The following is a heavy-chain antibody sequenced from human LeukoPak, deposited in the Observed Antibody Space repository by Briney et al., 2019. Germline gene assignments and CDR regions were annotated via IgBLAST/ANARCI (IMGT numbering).Heavy chain of an antibody. CDR3: ARGGYYVSN. J-gene: IGHJ4*02. Sequence: PGGSLRLSCAASGFTFSIYSMKWVRQAPGEGREWVSYISSSSSTIFYADSVKGRFTISRDNAKNSLYLQMNSLRAEDTAVYYSARGGYYVSNWGQGTLVTVSS. D-gene: IGHD3-22*01. CDR1: GFTFSIYS. CDR2: ISSSSSTI. V-gene: IGHV3-48*04.